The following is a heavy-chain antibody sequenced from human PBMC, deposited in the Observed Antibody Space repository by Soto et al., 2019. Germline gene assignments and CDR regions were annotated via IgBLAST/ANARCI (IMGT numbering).Heavy chain of an antibody. CDR1: GVSISSYY. V-gene: IGHV4-59*01. CDR2: IYHSGNT. J-gene: IGHJ6*03. Sequence: PSETLSLTCTVSGVSISSYYWTWIRQPPGKGLEWIGYIYHSGNTNYNSSLKSRVTISVDTSKNQFSLKLSSVTAADTAVYYCARGSRYSYGYDVHYYYYMDVWGKGTTVTVS. CDR3: ARGSRYSYGYDVHYYYYMDV. D-gene: IGHD5-18*01.